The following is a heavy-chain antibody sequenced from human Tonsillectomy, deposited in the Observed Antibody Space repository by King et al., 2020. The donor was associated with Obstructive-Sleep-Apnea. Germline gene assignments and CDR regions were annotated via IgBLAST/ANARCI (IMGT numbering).Heavy chain of an antibody. Sequence: EVQLVESGGGLVQPGGSLRLSCAASGFTFSSYAMNWVRQAPGKGLEWVSYISSSTSTIYYADSVKGRFTISRDNAKNSLYLQMNSLRAEDTAIYYCARDWRDILTSYCPYYFDYWGQGTLVTVSS. CDR2: ISSSTSTI. D-gene: IGHD3-9*01. CDR3: ARDWRDILTSYCPYYFDY. CDR1: GFTFSSYA. V-gene: IGHV3-48*04. J-gene: IGHJ4*02.